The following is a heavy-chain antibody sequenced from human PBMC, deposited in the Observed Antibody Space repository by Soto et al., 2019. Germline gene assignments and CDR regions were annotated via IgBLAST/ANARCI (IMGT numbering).Heavy chain of an antibody. CDR2: IVVGRGNT. CDR3: ATGWVGVTTVTALDH. D-gene: IGHD1-26*01. CDR1: GFSFSTSA. J-gene: IGHJ4*02. V-gene: IGHV1-58*02. Sequence: QMQLVQSGPEVKKPGTSGKFSCKASGFSFSTSAIQWVRQARGQGREWIGWIVVGRGNTNYAQKFQERVTMTRDMSANTVYMELSSLTSDDTAVYYCATGWVGVTTVTALDHWGEGALVTVSS.